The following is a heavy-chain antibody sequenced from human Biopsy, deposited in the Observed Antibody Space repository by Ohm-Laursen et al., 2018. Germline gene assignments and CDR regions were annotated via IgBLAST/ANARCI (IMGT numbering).Heavy chain of an antibody. Sequence: SSVKVSCKASGGTFTNYAISWVRQAPGRGLEWMGGIIPIFQTTHYAQSFQGRVTIVADKSTSTAYMELSSLRSDDTAIYYCATVRGLVWFGELIAWGQGTLVTVSS. D-gene: IGHD3-10*01. CDR3: ATVRGLVWFGELIA. CDR2: IIPIFQTT. V-gene: IGHV1-69*06. J-gene: IGHJ5*02. CDR1: GGTFTNYA.